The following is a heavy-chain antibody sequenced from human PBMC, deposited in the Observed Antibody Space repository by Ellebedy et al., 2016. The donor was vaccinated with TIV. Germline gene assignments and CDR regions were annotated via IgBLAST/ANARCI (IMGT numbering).Heavy chain of an antibody. Sequence: GGSLRLSXAASGFTFSSYAMHWVRQAPGKGLEWVAVISYDGSNKYYADSVKGRFTISRDNSKNTLYLQMNSLRAEDTAVYYCARSRASDYGGNQPLDYWGQGTLVTVSS. CDR2: ISYDGSNK. CDR3: ARSRASDYGGNQPLDY. J-gene: IGHJ4*02. D-gene: IGHD4-23*01. CDR1: GFTFSSYA. V-gene: IGHV3-30-3*01.